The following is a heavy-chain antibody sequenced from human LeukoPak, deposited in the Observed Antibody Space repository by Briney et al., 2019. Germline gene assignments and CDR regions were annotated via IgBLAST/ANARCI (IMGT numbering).Heavy chain of an antibody. Sequence: GVSLRLSCAVSGFPFSTYEMNWVRQAQGKGLEWISCVSSSGSTIYYADSVKDRFTISRDNAKNSLYLQMSSLRAEDTAVYYCARSWSFYFDVWGQGTLVTVSS. CDR3: ARSWSFYFDV. CDR1: GFPFSTYE. CDR2: VSSSGSTI. J-gene: IGHJ4*02. V-gene: IGHV3-48*03. D-gene: IGHD3-3*01.